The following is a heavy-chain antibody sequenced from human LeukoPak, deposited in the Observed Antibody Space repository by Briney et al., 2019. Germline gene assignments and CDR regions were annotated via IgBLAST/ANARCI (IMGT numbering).Heavy chain of an antibody. Sequence: SETLSLTCTVSGGSISSYYWSWTRQPPGKGLEWIGYIYYSGSTNYIPSLKSRVTISVDTSKNQFSLKLSSVTAADTAVYYCAGGNYDPYYFDYWGQGTLVTVSS. CDR2: IYYSGST. J-gene: IGHJ4*02. V-gene: IGHV4-59*01. D-gene: IGHD4-11*01. CDR1: GGSISSYY. CDR3: AGGNYDPYYFDY.